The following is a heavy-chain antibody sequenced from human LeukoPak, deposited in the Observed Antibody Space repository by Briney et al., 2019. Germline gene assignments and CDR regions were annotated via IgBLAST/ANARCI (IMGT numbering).Heavy chain of an antibody. J-gene: IGHJ3*02. V-gene: IGHV3-21*01. CDR2: ISSSSSYI. D-gene: IGHD5-18*01. Sequence: GGSLRLSCAASGFTFSSYSMNWVRQAPGKGLEWVSSISSSSSYIYYADSVKGRFTISRDNAKNSLYLQMNSLRAEDTAVYYCARSVDTAYAFDIWGQGTMVTVSS. CDR3: ARSVDTAYAFDI. CDR1: GFTFSSYS.